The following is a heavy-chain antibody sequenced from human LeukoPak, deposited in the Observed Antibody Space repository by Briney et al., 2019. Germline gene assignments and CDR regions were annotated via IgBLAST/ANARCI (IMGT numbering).Heavy chain of an antibody. CDR2: IDHRGIS. Sequence: SETLSLTCSVHAESLSTFSCRWIRQVPGRGLEWIGEIDHRGISNYNPSLKSRATILADTSNNRFSLSLACVTAADTATYFRASRSLAMAAARCFDDWGQGTVVTVSS. V-gene: IGHV4-34*01. CDR1: AESLSTFS. J-gene: IGHJ4*03. D-gene: IGHD2-15*01. CDR3: ASRSLAMAAARCFDD.